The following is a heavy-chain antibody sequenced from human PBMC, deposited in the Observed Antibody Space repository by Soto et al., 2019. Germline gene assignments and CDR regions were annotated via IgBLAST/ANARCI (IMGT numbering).Heavy chain of an antibody. CDR1: GGSISGSGYY. CDR2: IYYSGST. V-gene: IGHV4-39*01. J-gene: IGHJ6*02. D-gene: IGHD6-6*01. CDR3: ARLWSSSSSNYYSYGMDV. Sequence: SETLSLTCTVSGGSISGSGYYWGWIRQPPGKGLEWIGSIYYSGSTYYNTSLKSRVTISVDTSSDQFSLKLRSVTAADTAVYYCARLWSSSSSNYYSYGMDVWGQGTTVTVSS.